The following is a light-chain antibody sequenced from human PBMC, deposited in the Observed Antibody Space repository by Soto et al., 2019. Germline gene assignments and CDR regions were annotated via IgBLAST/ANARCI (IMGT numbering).Light chain of an antibody. V-gene: IGKV3-20*01. J-gene: IGKJ2*03. CDR2: ATS. Sequence: EIVLTQSPGTLSLSPGDIVTLSCRASQSVSSNYLAWYQQKPGQAPRLLIYATSARATGIPDRFSGSGSGTDFTLTISRLEPEDFAMYYCQQYGDYNSPRYSFGQGTRLEI. CDR3: QQYGDYNSPRYS. CDR1: QSVSSNY.